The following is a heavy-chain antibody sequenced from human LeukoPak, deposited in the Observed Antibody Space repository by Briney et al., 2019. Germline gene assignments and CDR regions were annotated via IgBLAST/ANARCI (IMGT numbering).Heavy chain of an antibody. V-gene: IGHV3-74*03. CDR2: INSDGSDI. Sequence: GGSLRLSCAASGFTFSGYYMHWVRQAPGKGPVWVSRINSDGSDITYADSVKGRFTMSRDNAKSTLYLQMISLRAEDTAVYYCARDWQWLDAFDIWGQGTMVTVSS. D-gene: IGHD5-18*01. J-gene: IGHJ3*02. CDR1: GFTFSGYY. CDR3: ARDWQWLDAFDI.